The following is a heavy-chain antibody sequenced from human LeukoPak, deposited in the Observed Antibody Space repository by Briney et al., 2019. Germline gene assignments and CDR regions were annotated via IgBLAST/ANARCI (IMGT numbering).Heavy chain of an antibody. V-gene: IGHV1-18*01. D-gene: IGHD1-26*01. J-gene: IGHJ4*02. CDR1: GYAFTSYG. CDR3: ARDGGGVGALSPDY. Sequence: ASVKVSCKASGYAFTSYGISWVRRAPGQGLEWMGWISAYNGNTNYAQKLQGRVTMTADTSTSTAYMELRSLRSDDTAVYYCARDGGGVGALSPDYWGQGTLVTVSS. CDR2: ISAYNGNT.